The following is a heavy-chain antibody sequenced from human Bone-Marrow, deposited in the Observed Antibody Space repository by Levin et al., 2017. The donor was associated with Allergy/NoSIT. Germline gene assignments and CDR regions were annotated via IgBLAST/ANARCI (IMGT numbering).Heavy chain of an antibody. CDR1: GGSISSYH. V-gene: IGHV4-59*01. D-gene: IGHD6-19*01. CDR3: ARDRVIAVAGTKDKYYYYGMDV. J-gene: IGHJ6*02. CDR2: IYYSGST. Sequence: SQTLSLTCTVSGGSISSYHWSWIRQPPGKGLQWIGYIYYSGSTKYNPSLKSRVTISVDTSKNQFSLKLSSVTAADTAVYYCARDRVIAVAGTKDKYYYYGMDVWGQGTTVTVSS.